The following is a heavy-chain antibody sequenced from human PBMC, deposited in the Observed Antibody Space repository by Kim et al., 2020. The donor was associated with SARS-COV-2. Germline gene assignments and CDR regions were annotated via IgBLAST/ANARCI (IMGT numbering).Heavy chain of an antibody. V-gene: IGHV3-30*03. D-gene: IGHD6-13*01. J-gene: IGHJ4*02. CDR2: ISYDGSNK. Sequence: GGSLRLSCAASGFTFSSYGMHWVRQAPGKGLEWVAVISYDGSNKYYADSVKGRFTISRDNSKNTLYLQMNSLRAEDTAVYYCASLSFSSSPFDYWGLGTL. CDR3: ASLSFSSSPFDY. CDR1: GFTFSSYG.